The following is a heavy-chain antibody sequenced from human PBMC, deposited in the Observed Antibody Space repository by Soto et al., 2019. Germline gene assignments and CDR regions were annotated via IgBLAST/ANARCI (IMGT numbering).Heavy chain of an antibody. CDR1: GFTFSNYA. CDR2: IRGSGGST. Sequence: EVXXXXSXGGLXLPGXXLXXXXAASGFTFSNYAMYWVRQAPGKGLXXXXXIRGSGGSTYYADSVKGRFTIXXXXXXXXXXXXXXXXXXXXXXVYYCAKDKGKGSTLIVETYYFDHWGQGTLVTVSS. CDR3: AKDKGKGSTLIVETYYFDH. J-gene: IGHJ4*02. D-gene: IGHD3-22*01. V-gene: IGHV3-23*01.